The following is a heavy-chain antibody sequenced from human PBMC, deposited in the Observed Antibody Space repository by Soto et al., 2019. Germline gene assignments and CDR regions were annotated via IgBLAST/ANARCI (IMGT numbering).Heavy chain of an antibody. Sequence: VQLVESGGGLVQPGGSLRLSCAASGFTFSSYWMHWVRQAPGKGLVWVSRINSDGSSTSYADSVKGRFTISRDNAKNTLYLQMNSLRAEDTAVYYCARGPKTWIQLWTRRGYGMDVWGQGTTVTVSS. J-gene: IGHJ6*02. CDR1: GFTFSSYW. D-gene: IGHD5-18*01. CDR2: INSDGSST. CDR3: ARGPKTWIQLWTRRGYGMDV. V-gene: IGHV3-74*01.